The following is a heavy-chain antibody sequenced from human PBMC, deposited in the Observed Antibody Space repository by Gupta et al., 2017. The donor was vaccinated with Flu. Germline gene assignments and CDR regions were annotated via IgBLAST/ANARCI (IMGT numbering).Heavy chain of an antibody. D-gene: IGHD6-19*01. J-gene: IGHJ4*02. Sequence: QVQLVESGGGVVQPGRSLRLSCAASGFTFSSYGMHWVRQAPGKGLEWVAVIWYDGSNKYYADSVKGRFTISRDNSKNTLYLQMNSLRAEDTAVYYCARDGDIAVAGTTIDYWGQGTLVTVSS. CDR2: IWYDGSNK. CDR3: ARDGDIAVAGTTIDY. V-gene: IGHV3-33*01. CDR1: GFTFSSYG.